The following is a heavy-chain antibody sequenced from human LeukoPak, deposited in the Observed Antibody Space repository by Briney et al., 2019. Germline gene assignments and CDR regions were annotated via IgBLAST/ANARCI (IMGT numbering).Heavy chain of an antibody. D-gene: IGHD6-13*01. CDR2: IYTSGST. Sequence: SETLSLTCTVSGGSISSYYWSWIRQPAGKGLEWIGRIYTSGSTNYNPSLKSRVTMSVDTSKNQFSLKLSSVTAADTAVYYCAGDGTAAAGDNWFDPWGQGTLVTVSS. CDR3: AGDGTAAAGDNWFDP. V-gene: IGHV4-4*07. J-gene: IGHJ5*02. CDR1: GGSISSYY.